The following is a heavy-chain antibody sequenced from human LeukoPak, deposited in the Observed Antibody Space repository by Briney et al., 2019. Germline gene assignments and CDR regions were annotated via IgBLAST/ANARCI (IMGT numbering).Heavy chain of an antibody. CDR1: GGSISSSSYY. D-gene: IGHD6-6*01. J-gene: IGHJ4*02. CDR3: ARSSSYYFDY. CDR2: IYYSGST. V-gene: IGHV4-39*07. Sequence: SETLSLTCTVSGGSISSSSYYWGWIRQPPGKGLEWIGSIYYSGSTYYNPSLKSRVTISVDTSKNQFSLKLGSVTAADTAVYYCARSSSYYFDYWGQGTLVTVSS.